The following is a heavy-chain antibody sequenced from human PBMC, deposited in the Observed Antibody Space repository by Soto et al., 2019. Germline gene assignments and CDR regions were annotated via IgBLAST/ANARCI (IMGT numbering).Heavy chain of an antibody. Sequence: QITLKESGPTLVRPTQTLTLTCTFSGFSLSTTGVGVGWIRQPPGKALEWLALIYWDDDKRYSPSLKSRLTITKYISKNEVILTMTNMYPVDTARYYFAQRLPHHGLGRERRNWFDPWGQGTLVTVSS. CDR3: AQRLPHHGLGRERRNWFDP. V-gene: IGHV2-5*02. D-gene: IGHD3-10*01. CDR2: IYWDDDK. J-gene: IGHJ5*02. CDR1: GFSLSTTGVG.